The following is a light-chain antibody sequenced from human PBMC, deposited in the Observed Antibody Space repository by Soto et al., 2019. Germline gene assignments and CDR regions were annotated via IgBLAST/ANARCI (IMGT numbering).Light chain of an antibody. V-gene: IGLV2-14*03. CDR1: SSDVGRYNY. Sequence: QSALTQPASVSGSPGQSITISCTGTSSDVGRYNYVSWYQQYPGKAPKLMLYDVSKRPSGVADRFAGSKSGNTASLTISGLQPADEADYYCSSYRSSSTYVFGTGPRLTVL. CDR3: SSYRSSSTYV. J-gene: IGLJ1*01. CDR2: DVS.